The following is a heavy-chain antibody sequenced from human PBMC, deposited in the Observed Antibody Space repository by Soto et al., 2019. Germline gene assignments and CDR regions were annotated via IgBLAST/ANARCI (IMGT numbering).Heavy chain of an antibody. D-gene: IGHD6-13*01. CDR3: ARASATIAAAAIFDY. CDR2: IYQSGST. Sequence: QVQLQESGPGLVKPSGTLSLTCAVSGGAISSSKWWSWVRQPPGKGLEWIGEIYQSGSTNYNPSLESRVRMPVDKSRNQFSLKLTSVSAADTAVYYCARASATIAAAAIFDYWGQGTLVTVSS. CDR1: GGAISSSKW. V-gene: IGHV4-4*02. J-gene: IGHJ4*02.